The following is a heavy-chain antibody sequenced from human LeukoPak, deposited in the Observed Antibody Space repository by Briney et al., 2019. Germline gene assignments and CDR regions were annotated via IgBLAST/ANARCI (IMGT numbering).Heavy chain of an antibody. CDR2: IYSGGST. CDR1: GFTFSNYW. CDR3: ARDRWGCLFS. D-gene: IGHD3-16*01. V-gene: IGHV3-53*01. J-gene: IGHJ4*02. Sequence: GGSLRLSCAASGFTFSNYWMSWVRQAPGKGLEWVSVIYSGGSTYYADSVKGRFTISRDNSKNTLYLQMNSLRAEDTAVYYCARDRWGCLFSWGQGTLVTVSS.